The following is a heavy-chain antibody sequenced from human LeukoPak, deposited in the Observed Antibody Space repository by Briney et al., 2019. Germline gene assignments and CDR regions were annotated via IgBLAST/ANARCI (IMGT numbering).Heavy chain of an antibody. CDR3: ARGGAVAGNFDY. J-gene: IGHJ4*02. CDR1: GGTFSNYA. CDR2: IIPILGIA. D-gene: IGHD6-19*01. Sequence: GASVKVACKAPGGTFSNYAISWVRQAPGQGLEWMGRIIPILGIANYAQKFQGRVTITADKSTSTAYMELSSLRSEDTAVYYCARGGAVAGNFDYWGQGTLVTVSS. V-gene: IGHV1-69*04.